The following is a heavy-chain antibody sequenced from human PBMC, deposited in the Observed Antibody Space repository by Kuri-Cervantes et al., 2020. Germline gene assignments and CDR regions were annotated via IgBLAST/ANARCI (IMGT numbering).Heavy chain of an antibody. CDR2: ISSSSSYI. D-gene: IGHD4-17*01. CDR3: AKERYGDYGHYFDY. V-gene: IGHV3-21*01. CDR1: GFTFSSYS. J-gene: IGHJ4*02. Sequence: GESLKISCAASGFTFSSYSMNWVRQAPGKGLEWVSSISSSSSYIYYADSAKGRFTISRDNSKNTLYLQMNSLRAEDTAVYYCAKERYGDYGHYFDYWGQGTLVTVSS.